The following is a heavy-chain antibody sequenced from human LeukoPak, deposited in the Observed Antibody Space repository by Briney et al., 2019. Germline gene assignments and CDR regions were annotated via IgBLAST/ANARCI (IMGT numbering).Heavy chain of an antibody. D-gene: IGHD4-17*01. CDR2: ISSSSSYI. J-gene: IGHJ2*01. Sequence: MPGGSLRLSCAASGFTFSSYAMHWVRQAPGKGLEWVSSISSSSSYIYYADSVKGRFTISRDNAKNSLYLQMNSLRAEDTAVYYCARGATVRRYFDLWGRGTLVTVSS. CDR3: ARGATVRRYFDL. CDR1: GFTFSSYA. V-gene: IGHV3-21*01.